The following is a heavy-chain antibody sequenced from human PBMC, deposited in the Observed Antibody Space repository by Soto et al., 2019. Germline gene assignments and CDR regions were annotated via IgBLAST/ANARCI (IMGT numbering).Heavy chain of an antibody. CDR2: IYYSGST. Sequence: QVQLQESGPGLEKPSETLSLTCTVSGGSISSYYWSWIRQPPVKGLEWIGYIYYSGSTNYNPSLKSRVTISVDTSKNQFSLKLSSVTAADTAVYYCAGQYSFGSYGMDVWGQGTTVTVSS. D-gene: IGHD5-18*01. V-gene: IGHV4-59*08. CDR3: AGQYSFGSYGMDV. J-gene: IGHJ6*02. CDR1: GGSISSYY.